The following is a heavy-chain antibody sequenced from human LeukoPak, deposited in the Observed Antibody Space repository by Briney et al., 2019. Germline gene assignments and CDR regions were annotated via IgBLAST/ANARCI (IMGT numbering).Heavy chain of an antibody. CDR3: ARGPSIQLWSDPYYYYGMDV. V-gene: IGHV1-2*02. CDR2: INPNSGGT. J-gene: IGHJ6*02. CDR1: GYTFTGYY. D-gene: IGHD5-18*01. Sequence: ASVKVSCKASGYTFTGYYMHWVRQAPGQGLEWMGWINPNSGGTNYAQKFQGRVTMTRDTSISTAYMELSRLRSDDTAVYYCARGPSIQLWSDPYYYYGMDVWGQGTTVTVSS.